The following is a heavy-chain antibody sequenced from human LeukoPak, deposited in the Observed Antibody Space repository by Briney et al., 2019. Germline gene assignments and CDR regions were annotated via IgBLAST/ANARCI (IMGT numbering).Heavy chain of an antibody. V-gene: IGHV3-74*01. CDR3: VRVGSDSGSYYDY. D-gene: IGHD1-26*01. CDR1: GFTLNRYW. Sequence: GGSLRLFCAASGFTLNRYWTQWVRQAPGKGLVGVSRINSDGSSTSYADSVKGRFTTSRDNAKNTLYLHMISLRAEDAAVYYCVRVGSDSGSYYDYWGQGTLVTVSS. J-gene: IGHJ4*02. CDR2: INSDGSST.